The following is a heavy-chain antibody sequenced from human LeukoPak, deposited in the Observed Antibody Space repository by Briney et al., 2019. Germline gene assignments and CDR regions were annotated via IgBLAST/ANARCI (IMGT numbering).Heavy chain of an antibody. CDR1: GYTFTSYG. D-gene: IGHD2-2*02. Sequence: ASVKVSCKASGYTFTSYGISWVRQAPGQGLEWMGWISAYNGNTNYAQKLQGRVTMTTDTSTSTAYMELRSPRSDDTAVYYCARERSVVVPAAIEGDAFDIWGQGTMVTVSS. CDR2: ISAYNGNT. V-gene: IGHV1-18*01. J-gene: IGHJ3*02. CDR3: ARERSVVVPAAIEGDAFDI.